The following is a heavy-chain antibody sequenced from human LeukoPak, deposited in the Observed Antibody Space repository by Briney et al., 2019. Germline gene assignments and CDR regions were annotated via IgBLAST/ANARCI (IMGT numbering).Heavy chain of an antibody. CDR2: ISSSSSYI. CDR3: ARDSSSWYGTPYFAY. CDR1: GFTFSSCS. D-gene: IGHD6-13*01. Sequence: GGSLRLSCAASGFTFSSCSMNWVRQAPGKGLEWVSSISSSSSYIYYADSVKGRFTISRDNAKNSLYLQMNSLRAEDTAVYYCARDSSSWYGTPYFAYWGQGTLVTVSS. J-gene: IGHJ4*02. V-gene: IGHV3-21*01.